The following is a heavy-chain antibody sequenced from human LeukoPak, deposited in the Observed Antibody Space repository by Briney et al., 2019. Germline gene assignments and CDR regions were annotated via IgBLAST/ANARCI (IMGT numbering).Heavy chain of an antibody. CDR2: ISSSSNYI. CDR1: GFTFSSYW. Sequence: GGSLRLSCAASGFTFSSYWMNWVRQAPGKGLEWVSSISSSSNYIYYADSVKGRFTISRDNAKNSLYLQMNSLRAEDTAVYYCARDPSSGWYLKGWFDPWGQGTLVTVSS. V-gene: IGHV3-21*01. J-gene: IGHJ5*02. D-gene: IGHD6-19*01. CDR3: ARDPSSGWYLKGWFDP.